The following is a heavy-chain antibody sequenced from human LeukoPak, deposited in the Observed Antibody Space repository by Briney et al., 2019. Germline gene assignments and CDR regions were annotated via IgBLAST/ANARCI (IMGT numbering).Heavy chain of an antibody. V-gene: IGHV3-30*02. CDR2: IRYDGSNK. J-gene: IGHJ4*02. Sequence: GGSLRLSCAASGFTFSSYGMHWVRQAPGKGLEWVAVIRYDGSNKYYADSVKGRFTISRDNSKNTLYLQMNSLRAEDTAVYYCAKTEMATIFRSGNYWGQGTLVTVSS. CDR3: AKTEMATIFRSGNY. CDR1: GFTFSSYG. D-gene: IGHD5-24*01.